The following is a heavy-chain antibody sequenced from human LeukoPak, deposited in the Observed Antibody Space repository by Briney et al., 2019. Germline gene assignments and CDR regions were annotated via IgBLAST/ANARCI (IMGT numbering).Heavy chain of an antibody. Sequence: SETLSLTCTVSGGSISSGSYYWSWIRQPAGKGLEWIGRIYTSGSTNYNPSLKSRVTISVDTSKNQFSLKLSSVTAADTAVYYCARLGCSGGSCYDSWGQGTLVTVSS. D-gene: IGHD2-15*01. V-gene: IGHV4-61*02. CDR1: GGSISSGSYY. J-gene: IGHJ4*02. CDR2: IYTSGST. CDR3: ARLGCSGGSCYDS.